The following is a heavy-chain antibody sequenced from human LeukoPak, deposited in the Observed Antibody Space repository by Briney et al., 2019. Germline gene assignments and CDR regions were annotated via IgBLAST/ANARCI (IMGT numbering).Heavy chain of an antibody. CDR3: ARGITGRNDY. Sequence: SQTLSLTCAISGDSVSSNSAAWNWVRQSPSRGLEWLGRTHYRSKWYNEYADSVKSRITINPDTSKNQSSLHLNSVTPEDTAVYYCARGITGRNDYWGQGTLVTVSS. CDR2: THYRSKWYN. V-gene: IGHV6-1*01. D-gene: IGHD1-26*01. J-gene: IGHJ4*02. CDR1: GDSVSSNSAA.